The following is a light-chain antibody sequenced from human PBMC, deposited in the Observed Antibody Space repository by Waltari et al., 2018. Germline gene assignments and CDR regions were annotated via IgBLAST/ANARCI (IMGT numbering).Light chain of an antibody. CDR3: CSYAGANTYV. CDR2: EVS. V-gene: IGLV2-23*02. J-gene: IGLJ1*01. Sequence: QSALTQPASVSGSPGQSITVSCTGTSSDVGSYNLVSWYQHHPPKAPKLMIYEVSKRPSGVSNRFSGSKSGNTASLTISGLQPEDEADYYCCSYAGANTYVFGSGTKV. CDR1: SSDVGSYNL.